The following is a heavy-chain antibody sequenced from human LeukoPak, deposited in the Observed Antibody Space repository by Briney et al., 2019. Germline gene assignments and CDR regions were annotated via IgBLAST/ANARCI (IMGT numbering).Heavy chain of an antibody. J-gene: IGHJ4*02. V-gene: IGHV1-69*04. D-gene: IGHD5-12*01. Sequence: GASVKVSCKASGGTFSSYAISWVRQAPGQGLEWVGRIIPILGIANYEQKFQGRGTITADKSTSTAYMELSSLRSEDTAVYYCARGIVATPDYFDYWGQGTLVTVSS. CDR2: IIPILGIA. CDR1: GGTFSSYA. CDR3: ARGIVATPDYFDY.